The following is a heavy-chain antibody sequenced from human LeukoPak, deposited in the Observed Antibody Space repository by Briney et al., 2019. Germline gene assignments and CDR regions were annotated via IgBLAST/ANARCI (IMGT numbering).Heavy chain of an antibody. J-gene: IGHJ4*02. V-gene: IGHV4-39*07. CDR2: IYYSGST. CDR3: ARDPSLDY. Sequence: SETLSLTCTVSGGSISSSSYYWGWIRQPPGKGLEWIGSIYYSGSTNYNPSLKSRVTISVDTSKNQFSLKLRSVTAADTAVYYCARDPSLDYWGQGTLVTVSS. CDR1: GGSISSSSYY.